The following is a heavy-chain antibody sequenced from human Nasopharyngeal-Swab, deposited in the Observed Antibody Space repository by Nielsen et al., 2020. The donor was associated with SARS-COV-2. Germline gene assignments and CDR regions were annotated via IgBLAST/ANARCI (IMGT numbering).Heavy chain of an antibody. CDR3: ARLGASSRMGTMIVVALYYFDY. D-gene: IGHD3-22*01. V-gene: IGHV1-8*01. J-gene: IGHJ4*02. Sequence: ASVKVSCKASGYTFTSYDINWVRQATGQGLEWMGWMNPNSGSTGYAQKFQGRVTMTRNTSISTAYMELSSLRSEDTAVYYCARLGASSRMGTMIVVALYYFDYWGQGTLVTVSS. CDR1: GYTFTSYD. CDR2: MNPNSGST.